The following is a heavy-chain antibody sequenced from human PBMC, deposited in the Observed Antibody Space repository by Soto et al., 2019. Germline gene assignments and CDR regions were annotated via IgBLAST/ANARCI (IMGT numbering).Heavy chain of an antibody. Sequence: PSQTLSLTCVISGDSVSSDSAAWNWIRQSPSRGLEWLGRTYYRSKWYNDYAVFVRGRITVNADTSKNQFSLQLNSVTPEDAAVYYCARDRQWSFAYWGQGTLVTVSS. CDR2: TYYRSKWYN. J-gene: IGHJ4*02. V-gene: IGHV6-1*01. CDR1: GDSVSSDSAA. D-gene: IGHD2-15*01. CDR3: ARDRQWSFAY.